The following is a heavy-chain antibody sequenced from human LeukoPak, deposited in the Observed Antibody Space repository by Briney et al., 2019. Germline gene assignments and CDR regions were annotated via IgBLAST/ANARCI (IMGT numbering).Heavy chain of an antibody. CDR2: ISASGGST. Sequence: GGSLRLSCAASGFTFSNNAMTWVRQAPGNGLEGVSSISASGGSTSYADSVKGRFTFSRDNSKNTLYLQMNSLRVEDTAVYYCATRVGLTRYWYFDLWGRGTLVTVSS. V-gene: IGHV3-23*01. CDR3: ATRVGLTRYWYFDL. CDR1: GFTFSNNA. J-gene: IGHJ2*01.